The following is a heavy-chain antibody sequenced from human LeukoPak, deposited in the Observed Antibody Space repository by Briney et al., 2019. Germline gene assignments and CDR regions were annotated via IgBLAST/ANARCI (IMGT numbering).Heavy chain of an antibody. J-gene: IGHJ4*02. V-gene: IGHV4-39*01. CDR3: ARTWYSSGRRPYDY. Sequence: PSETLSLTCTVSGGSVSSTNYYWGWIRQPPGKGLEWIGSIYYSGTTYYDPSLKSRVTISLDTSKDQFSLKLSSVTAADTAVYYCARTWYSSGRRPYDYWGQGTLVTVSS. D-gene: IGHD6-19*01. CDR1: GGSVSSTNYY. CDR2: IYYSGTT.